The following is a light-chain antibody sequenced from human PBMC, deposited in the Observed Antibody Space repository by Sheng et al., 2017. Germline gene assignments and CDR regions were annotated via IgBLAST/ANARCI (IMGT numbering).Light chain of an antibody. V-gene: IGKV3-20*01. CDR3: QQYGTSPPT. CDR2: AAS. J-gene: IGKJ1*01. Sequence: EIVLTQSPGTLSLSQGERATLSCRASQSVSTSYLAWYQQKPGQAPRLLIXAASTRATGIPDRLSGGGSGTDFTXTISRLEPEDSAMYYCQQYGTSPPTFGQGTKVEIK. CDR1: QSVSTSY.